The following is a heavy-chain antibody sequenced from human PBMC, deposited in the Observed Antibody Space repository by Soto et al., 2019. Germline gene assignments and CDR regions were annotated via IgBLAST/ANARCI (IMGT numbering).Heavy chain of an antibody. D-gene: IGHD5-12*01. Sequence: SETLSLTCTVSGGSLSNYYWSWIRQPTGKGLEWIGRIYTGGSINYNPSLKSRVTMSVDTSKQQFSLKLTSVTAADTAVYYCARPIRLALVATIAPDDAFDIWGQGTMVTVSS. V-gene: IGHV4-4*07. CDR1: GGSLSNYY. J-gene: IGHJ3*02. CDR3: ARPIRLALVATIAPDDAFDI. CDR2: IYTGGSI.